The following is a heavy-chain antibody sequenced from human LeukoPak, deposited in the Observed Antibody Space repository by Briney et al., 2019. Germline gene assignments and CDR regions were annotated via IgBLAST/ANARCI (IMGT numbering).Heavy chain of an antibody. J-gene: IGHJ6*03. CDR2: IYTSGST. CDR3: ARDRRSSGWYYYYYMDV. D-gene: IGHD6-19*01. V-gene: IGHV4-61*02. CDR1: GGSISSGSYY. Sequence: PSETLSLTCTVSGGSISSGSYYWSWIRQPAGKGLEWIGRIYTSGSTNYNPSLKSRVTISVDTSKNQFSLKLSSVTAADTAVYYCARDRRSSGWYYYYYMDVWGKGTTVTISS.